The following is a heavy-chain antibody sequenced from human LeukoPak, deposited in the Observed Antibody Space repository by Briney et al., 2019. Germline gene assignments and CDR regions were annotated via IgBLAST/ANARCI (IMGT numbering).Heavy chain of an antibody. J-gene: IGHJ4*02. CDR1: GFAFSSYN. D-gene: IGHD7-27*01. CDR2: ISSSSSTI. Sequence: PSGGSLRLSCAASGFAFSSYNMNWVRQAPGKGLEWVSCISSSSSTIYYAESVKGRFTISRDNAKNSLYLQMNSLRAEDTAVYYCATNWGLWRNYWGQGTLVTVSS. V-gene: IGHV3-48*01. CDR3: ATNWGLWRNY.